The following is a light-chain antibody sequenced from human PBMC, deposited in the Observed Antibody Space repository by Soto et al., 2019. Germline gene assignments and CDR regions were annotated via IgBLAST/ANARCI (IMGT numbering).Light chain of an antibody. J-gene: IGLJ1*01. CDR2: DIN. V-gene: IGLV2-8*01. CDR3: TSYAGSNNYV. CDR1: SSDVGASIY. Sequence: QSALTQPPSASGSPGQSVTISCTGTSSDVGASIYVSWYQQHPGKAPKLIIYDINQRPSGVPDRFSGSKSGNTASLTVSGLQADDEADYYCTSYAGSNNYVFGTGTKVTVL.